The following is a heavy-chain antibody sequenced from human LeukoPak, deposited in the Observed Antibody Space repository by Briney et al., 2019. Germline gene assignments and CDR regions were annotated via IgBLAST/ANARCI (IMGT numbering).Heavy chain of an antibody. CDR1: GYTFTSYY. CDR3: ARAIFGIAAAGRAYYFDY. Sequence: GASVKVSCKASGYTFTSYYMHWVRQAPGQGLEWMGIINPSGGSTSYAQKFQGRVTMTRDTSTSTVYMELSSLRSEDTAVYYCARAIFGIAAAGRAYYFDYWRQGTLVTVSS. J-gene: IGHJ4*02. D-gene: IGHD6-13*01. V-gene: IGHV1-46*01. CDR2: INPSGGST.